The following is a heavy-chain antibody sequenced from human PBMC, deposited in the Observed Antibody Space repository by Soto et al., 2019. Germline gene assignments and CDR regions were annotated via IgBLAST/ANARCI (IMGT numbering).Heavy chain of an antibody. CDR2: VSGTGGSA. J-gene: IGHJ4*02. CDR1: GFTVSSYA. CDR3: ARGSAYSDYDLEY. D-gene: IGHD4-17*01. Sequence: GRSLRLSWSPSGFTVSSYAMTCVRQAPGKGLEWVSGVSGTGGSAYYADSVKGRFTISRDKSTNTLYLHMNSLRAEDTAVYYCARGSAYSDYDLEYWGQGALVTVSS. V-gene: IGHV3-23*01.